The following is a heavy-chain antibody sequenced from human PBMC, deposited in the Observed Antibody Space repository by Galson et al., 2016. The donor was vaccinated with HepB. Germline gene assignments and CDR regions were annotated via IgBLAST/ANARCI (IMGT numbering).Heavy chain of an antibody. V-gene: IGHV4-59*01. CDR3: AREFRGMDV. Sequence: ILSLTCTVSGGSISGYYWSYIRQPPGKGLEWIGHIYYSGSTNYNPSLKSRVPISVDTSKNQFSLKLNSVTAADTAVYYCAREFRGMDVWGQGTTVTVTS. J-gene: IGHJ6*02. CDR2: IYYSGST. CDR1: GGSISGYY.